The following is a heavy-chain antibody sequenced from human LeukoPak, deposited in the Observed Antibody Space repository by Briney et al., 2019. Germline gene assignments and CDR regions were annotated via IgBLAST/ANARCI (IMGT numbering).Heavy chain of an antibody. Sequence: GGSLRLSCAASGFTFSSYAMSWVRQAPGKGLEWVSAISGSGGSTYYADSVKGRFTISRDNSKNTLYLQVNSLRAEDTAVYYCAPRVMVRGVIVRTDFDYWGQGTLVTVSS. J-gene: IGHJ4*02. CDR2: ISGSGGST. CDR1: GFTFSSYA. D-gene: IGHD3-10*01. CDR3: APRVMVRGVIVRTDFDY. V-gene: IGHV3-23*01.